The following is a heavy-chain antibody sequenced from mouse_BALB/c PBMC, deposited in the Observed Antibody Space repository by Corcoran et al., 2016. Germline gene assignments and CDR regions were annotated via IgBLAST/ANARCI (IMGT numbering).Heavy chain of an antibody. V-gene: IGHV8-12*01. CDR3: ARLTTVVAAYYCDY. J-gene: IGHJ2*01. D-gene: IGHD1-1*01. Sequence: QVTLKESGPGILQPSQTLSLTCSFSGFSLSTSGMGVSWIRQPSGKGLEWLAHIYWDDDKRYNPSLKSRLTISKDTSRNQVFLKITSVDTADTATYYCARLTTVVAAYYCDYGGQGTTLTVSS. CDR2: IYWDDDK. CDR1: GFSLSTSGMG.